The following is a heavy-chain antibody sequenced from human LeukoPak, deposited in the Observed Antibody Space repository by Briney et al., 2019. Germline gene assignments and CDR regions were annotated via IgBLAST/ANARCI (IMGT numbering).Heavy chain of an antibody. D-gene: IGHD1-14*01. CDR1: GFTFSSYG. CDR3: ARDRSSRNHEREYFQH. Sequence: GGSLRLSCAASGFTFSSYGMHWVRQAPGKGLEWVAVIWYDGSNKYYADSVKGRFTISRDNPKNTLYLQMNSLRAEDTAVYYCARDRSSRNHEREYFQHWGQGTLVTVSS. V-gene: IGHV3-33*01. CDR2: IWYDGSNK. J-gene: IGHJ1*01.